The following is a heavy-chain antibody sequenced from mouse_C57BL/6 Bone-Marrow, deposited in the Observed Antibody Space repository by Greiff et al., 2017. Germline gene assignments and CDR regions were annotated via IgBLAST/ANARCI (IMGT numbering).Heavy chain of an antibody. Sequence: VKLQQPGAELVRPGTSVKLSCKASGYTFTSYWMHWVKQRPGQGLEWIGVIDPSDSYTNYNQKFKGKATLTVDTSSSTAYMQLSSLTSEDSAVYYCARSATTVVPYYFDYWGQGTTLTVSS. CDR3: ARSATTVVPYYFDY. CDR1: GYTFTSYW. V-gene: IGHV1-59*01. D-gene: IGHD1-1*01. CDR2: IDPSDSYT. J-gene: IGHJ2*01.